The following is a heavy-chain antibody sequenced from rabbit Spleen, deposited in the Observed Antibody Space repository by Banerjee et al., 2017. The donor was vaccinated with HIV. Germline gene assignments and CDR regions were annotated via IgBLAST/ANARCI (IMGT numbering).Heavy chain of an antibody. Sequence: QEQLTESGGGLVQPGGSLTLSCKASGFDFSRYGVSWVRQAPGKGLEWIGYIDPVFGSTYYASWVNGRFTISSNNAQNTLYLQLNSLTAADTATYFCARQRTNGWNEFHLWGPGTLVTVS. CDR2: IDPVFGST. V-gene: IGHV1S47*01. J-gene: IGHJ4*01. CDR1: GFDFSRYG. D-gene: IGHD4-1*01. CDR3: ARQRTNGWNEFHL.